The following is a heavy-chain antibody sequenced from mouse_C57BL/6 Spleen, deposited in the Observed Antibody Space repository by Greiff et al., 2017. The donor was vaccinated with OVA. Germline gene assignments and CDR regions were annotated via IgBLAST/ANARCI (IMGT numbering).Heavy chain of an antibody. Sequence: EGKRKKDGAEQCNPGASVKLSCTASGFTFKDYYMHWVKQRTEQGLEWIGMIDPDGGDTKYAPKFKGKATLTADTSSNTAYLQLSSLTSEDTAVYYCARGYYSNSLSMDYWGQGTSVTVSS. J-gene: IGHJ4*01. CDR3: ARGYYSNSLSMDY. D-gene: IGHD2-5*01. CDR1: GFTFKDYY. V-gene: IGHV14-2*01. CDR2: IDPDGGDT.